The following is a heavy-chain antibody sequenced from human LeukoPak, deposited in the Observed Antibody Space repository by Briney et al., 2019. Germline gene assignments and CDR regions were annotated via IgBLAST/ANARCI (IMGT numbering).Heavy chain of an antibody. J-gene: IGHJ2*01. V-gene: IGHV3-74*01. Sequence: GGSLRLSCAASGFTFSSYWMHWVRQAPGKGLVWVSHINSDGSSTYADSVKGRFSISRDNAKNTVYLQMNSLRAEDTAVYYCAHSSGYPYWYFDLWGRGTLVTVSS. CDR2: INSDGSST. CDR1: GFTFSSYW. D-gene: IGHD3-22*01. CDR3: AHSSGYPYWYFDL.